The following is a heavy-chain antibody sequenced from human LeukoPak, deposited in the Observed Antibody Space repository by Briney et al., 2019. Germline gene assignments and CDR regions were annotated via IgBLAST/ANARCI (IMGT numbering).Heavy chain of an antibody. CDR1: GGTFSNYA. Sequence: SVKVSCKASGGTFSNYAISWVRQAPGQRLEWMGGFIPVFGTAHYAQNFQGRVTITADESTSTVYLELSSLRSEDTAEYYCARDVDDVVVIPAAVDVWGQGTAVTVSS. CDR2: FIPVFGTA. D-gene: IGHD2-2*01. J-gene: IGHJ6*02. CDR3: ARDVDDVVVIPAAVDV. V-gene: IGHV1-69*01.